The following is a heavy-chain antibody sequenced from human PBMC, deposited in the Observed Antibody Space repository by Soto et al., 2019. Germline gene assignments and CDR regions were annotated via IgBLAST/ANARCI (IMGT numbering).Heavy chain of an antibody. D-gene: IGHD3-22*01. CDR1: GYIFPTYG. J-gene: IGHJ5*02. CDR3: ARRTYDSSENWFDP. V-gene: IGHV1-18*01. CDR2: MSAYNGNR. Sequence: XPVKVSCTASGYIFPTYGIICGRQAPGQGLGWMGWMSAYNGNRNCAQKPQGRVPITTDKCTSTGYMELRSLRSDDTAVYSCARRTYDSSENWFDPWGQGTLVTVSS.